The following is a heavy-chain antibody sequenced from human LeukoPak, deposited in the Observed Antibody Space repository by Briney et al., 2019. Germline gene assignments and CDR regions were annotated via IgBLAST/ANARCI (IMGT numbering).Heavy chain of an antibody. J-gene: IGHJ5*02. Sequence: ASVKVSCKASGYTFTSYYLHWVRQAPGQGLEWMGIINPSGGSTSYAQKFQGRVTITADESTSTAYMELSSLRSEDTAVYYCAREIRYSYGKPQNWFDPWGQGTLVTVSS. V-gene: IGHV1-46*01. CDR2: INPSGGST. CDR1: GYTFTSYY. CDR3: AREIRYSYGKPQNWFDP. D-gene: IGHD5-18*01.